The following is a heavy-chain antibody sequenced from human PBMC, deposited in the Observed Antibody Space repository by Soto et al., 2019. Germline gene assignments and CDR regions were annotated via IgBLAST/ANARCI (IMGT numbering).Heavy chain of an antibody. CDR3: ARDGYCSGGSCYSVPVFDY. Sequence: QVQLVESGGGVVQPGRSLRLSCAASGFTFSSYGMHWVRQAPGKGLEWVAVIWYDGSNKYYADSVKGRFTISRDNSKNXLDXQMNSLRAEDTAVYYCARDGYCSGGSCYSVPVFDYWGQGTLVTVSS. CDR2: IWYDGSNK. J-gene: IGHJ4*02. D-gene: IGHD2-15*01. V-gene: IGHV3-33*01. CDR1: GFTFSSYG.